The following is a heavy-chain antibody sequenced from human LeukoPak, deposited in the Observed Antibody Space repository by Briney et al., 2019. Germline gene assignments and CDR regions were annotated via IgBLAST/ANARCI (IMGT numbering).Heavy chain of an antibody. CDR3: ARGYGDYRPLDY. V-gene: IGHV4-30-4*02. CDR1: GGSISSGDYY. CDR2: IYYSGST. D-gene: IGHD4-17*01. J-gene: IGHJ4*02. Sequence: SDTLSLTCTVSGGSISSGDYYWSWIRQPPGKGLEWIGYIYYSGSTYYNPSLKSRVTISVDTSKNQFSLKLSSVTAADTAVYYCARGYGDYRPLDYWGQGTLVTVSS.